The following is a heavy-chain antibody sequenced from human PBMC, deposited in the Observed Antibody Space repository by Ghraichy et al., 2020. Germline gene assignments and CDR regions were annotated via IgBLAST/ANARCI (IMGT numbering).Heavy chain of an antibody. J-gene: IGHJ6*02. Sequence: GGSLRLSCAASGFTFSSYSMNWVRQAPGKGLEWVSSISSSSSYIYYADSVKGRFTISRDNAKNSLYLQMNSLRAEDTAVYYCARDIEIEWELITRYGMDVWGQGTTVTVSS. V-gene: IGHV3-21*01. CDR1: GFTFSSYS. CDR2: ISSSSSYI. CDR3: ARDIEIEWELITRYGMDV. D-gene: IGHD1-26*01.